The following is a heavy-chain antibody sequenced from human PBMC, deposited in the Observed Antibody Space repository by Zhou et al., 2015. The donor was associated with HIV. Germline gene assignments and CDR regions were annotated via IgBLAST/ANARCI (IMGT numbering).Heavy chain of an antibody. CDR3: ARVHCSGGSCYHYFDY. CDR1: GGTFSSYA. CDR2: IIPIFGTA. V-gene: IGHV1-69*01. J-gene: IGHJ4*02. D-gene: IGHD2-15*01. Sequence: QVQLVQSGAEVKKPGSSVKVSCKASGGTFSSYAISWVRQAPGQGLEWMGGIIPIFGTANYAQKFQGRVTITADESTSTAYMELSSLRSEDTAVYYCARVHCSGGSCYHYFDYWGQGTLVTVSS.